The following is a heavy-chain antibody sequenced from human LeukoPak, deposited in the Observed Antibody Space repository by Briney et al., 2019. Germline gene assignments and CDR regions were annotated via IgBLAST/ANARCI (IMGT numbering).Heavy chain of an antibody. CDR1: GFTFSSYS. CDR2: ISSSSSYT. V-gene: IGHV3-21*01. Sequence: GGSLRLSCAASGFTFSSYSMNWVRQAPGKGLEWVSSISSSSSYTYYADSVKGRFTISRDNAKKSLYLQMNSLRVEDTAVYYYARANSGLYAFDYWGQGTLVTVSS. J-gene: IGHJ4*02. D-gene: IGHD6-19*01. CDR3: ARANSGLYAFDY.